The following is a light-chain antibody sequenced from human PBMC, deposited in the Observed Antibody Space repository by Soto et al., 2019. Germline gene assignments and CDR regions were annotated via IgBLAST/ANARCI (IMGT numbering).Light chain of an antibody. CDR3: QQRSNWPRA. V-gene: IGKV3-11*01. Sequence: EIVLTQSPATLSLSPGERATLSCRASQSVSTYLAWYQHKPGQAPRLLIYDASSRATGIPARFSGSGSGTDFTLTISSLEPEDFAVYYCQQRSNWPRAFGQGTKVDI. CDR2: DAS. J-gene: IGKJ1*01. CDR1: QSVSTY.